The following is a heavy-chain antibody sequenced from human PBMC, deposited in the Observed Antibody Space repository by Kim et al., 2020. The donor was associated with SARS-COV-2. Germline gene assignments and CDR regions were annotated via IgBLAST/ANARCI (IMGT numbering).Heavy chain of an antibody. V-gene: IGHV3-73*01. CDR3: ASVPGTTLAFWDACG. Sequence: AGSLRLSCAASGFSFSGSAIHWVSQASVKGLEWGGRIRNKACSYAKASAASVKGRFTISRADSKNTAYLQMNSLKTEDTAVYYCASVPGTTLAFWDACG. CDR2: IRNKACSYAK. CDR1: GFSFSGSA. J-gene: IGHJ3*02. D-gene: IGHD1-1*01.